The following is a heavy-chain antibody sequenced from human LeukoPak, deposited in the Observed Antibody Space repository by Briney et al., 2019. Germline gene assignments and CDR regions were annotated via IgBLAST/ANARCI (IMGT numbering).Heavy chain of an antibody. Sequence: PSETLSLTCTVSGGSISTSNYYWGWIRQPPGKGLEWIGNIFYSGSTYYSPSLRSRVTISVDTSKNQFSLKLSSVTAADTAVYYCARGLRGYGDYVFRLGGWFDPWGQGTLVTVSS. CDR1: GGSISTSNYY. J-gene: IGHJ5*02. V-gene: IGHV4-39*07. CDR3: ARGLRGYGDYVFRLGGWFDP. CDR2: IFYSGST. D-gene: IGHD4-17*01.